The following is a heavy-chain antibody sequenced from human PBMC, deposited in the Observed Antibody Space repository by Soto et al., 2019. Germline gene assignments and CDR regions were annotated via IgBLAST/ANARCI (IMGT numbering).Heavy chain of an antibody. D-gene: IGHD5-18*01. CDR3: AKDAGRGYSYGYPFDY. V-gene: IGHV3-23*01. J-gene: IGHJ4*02. CDR1: GFTFSSYA. Sequence: SLRLSCAASGFTFSSYAMSWVRRAPGKGLEWVSAISGSGGSTYYADSVKGRFTISRDNSKNTLYLQMNSLRAEDTAVYYCAKDAGRGYSYGYPFDYWGQGTLVTVSS. CDR2: ISGSGGST.